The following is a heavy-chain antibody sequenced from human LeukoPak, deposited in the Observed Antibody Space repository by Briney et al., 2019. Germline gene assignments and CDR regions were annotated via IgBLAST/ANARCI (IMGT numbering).Heavy chain of an antibody. Sequence: SQTLSLTCTVSRGSISSAGYYWSWIRQPAGKGLEWIGRVYTSGRTNYIPSLKSRVTISLDTSNKQFSLKLSSVTAADTAVYYCARCLKYSSGWYYWYFDLWGRGTLVTVSS. CDR2: VYTSGRT. J-gene: IGHJ2*01. CDR1: RGSISSAGYY. V-gene: IGHV4-61*02. CDR3: ARCLKYSSGWYYWYFDL. D-gene: IGHD6-19*01.